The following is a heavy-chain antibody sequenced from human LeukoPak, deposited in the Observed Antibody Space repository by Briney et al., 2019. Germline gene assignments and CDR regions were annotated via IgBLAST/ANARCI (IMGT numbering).Heavy chain of an antibody. CDR2: INHSGST. J-gene: IGHJ4*02. CDR3: ARGSSGYF. Sequence: SATLSLTCAVYGGSFSGYYWSWIRQPPGKGLEWIGEINHSGSTNYNPSLKSRVTISVDTSKNQFSLKLSSVTAADTAVYYCARGSSGYFWGQGTLVTVSS. D-gene: IGHD3-22*01. CDR1: GGSFSGYY. V-gene: IGHV4-34*01.